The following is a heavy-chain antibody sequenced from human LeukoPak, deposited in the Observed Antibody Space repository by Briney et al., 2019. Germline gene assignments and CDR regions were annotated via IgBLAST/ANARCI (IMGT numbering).Heavy chain of an antibody. Sequence: GGSLRLSCAASGFTFSTYAMSWIRQAPGKGLEWVSAISSGGGNTDYADSVKGRFTVSRDNSKNTVFLQMNSLRAEDTAVYYCAKVDTGVLRYYYFDYWGQGTLVTVSS. CDR1: GFTFSTYA. CDR2: ISSGGGNT. J-gene: IGHJ4*02. CDR3: AKVDTGVLRYYYFDY. V-gene: IGHV3-23*01. D-gene: IGHD5-18*01.